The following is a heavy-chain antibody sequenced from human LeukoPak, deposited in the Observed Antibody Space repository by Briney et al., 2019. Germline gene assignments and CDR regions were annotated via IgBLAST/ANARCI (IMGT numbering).Heavy chain of an antibody. Sequence: SETLSLTCTVSGGSISSDDYFWSWIRQPPGKGLEWIGYIHYSGSTYYNPSLKSRVTISVDTSKNQFSLKLSSVTAADTAVYYCARSTPGDCCPYYYYYMDVWGKGTTVTVSS. CDR2: IHYSGST. V-gene: IGHV4-30-4*08. J-gene: IGHJ6*03. CDR1: GGSISSDDYF. CDR3: ARSTPGDCCPYYYYYMDV. D-gene: IGHD2-21*01.